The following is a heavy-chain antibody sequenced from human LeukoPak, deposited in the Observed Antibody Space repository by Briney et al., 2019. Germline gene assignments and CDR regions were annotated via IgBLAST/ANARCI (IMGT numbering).Heavy chain of an antibody. J-gene: IGHJ6*02. V-gene: IGHV3-73*01. D-gene: IGHD2-15*01. Sequence: GGSLRLSCVASGFTFSGAAIHGVRQASGKGLEGVGRIRIKANSYAAAYAASVEGRFTISRDDSKNTAFLQINALKTEDSAVYYCSASLKAYCSGGKCHSDYYYYGMDVWGQGTTVTVSS. CDR2: IRIKANSYAA. CDR3: SASLKAYCSGGKCHSDYYYYGMDV. CDR1: GFTFSGAA.